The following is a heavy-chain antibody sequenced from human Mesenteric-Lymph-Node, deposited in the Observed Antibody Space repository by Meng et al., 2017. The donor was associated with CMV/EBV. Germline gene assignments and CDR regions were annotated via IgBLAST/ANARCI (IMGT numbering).Heavy chain of an antibody. V-gene: IGHV3-74*01. J-gene: IGHJ4*02. CDR3: TRVKQGGTYGKFDY. D-gene: IGHD4-17*01. Sequence: GGSLRLSCAASGFSFSTYSMNWVRQAPGKGLEWVSRINADGSTTNYADAVKGRFTIARDNAKNTRYLQMDSLRAEDTAVYYCTRVKQGGTYGKFDYWGQGTMVTVSS. CDR2: INADGSTT. CDR1: GFSFSTYS.